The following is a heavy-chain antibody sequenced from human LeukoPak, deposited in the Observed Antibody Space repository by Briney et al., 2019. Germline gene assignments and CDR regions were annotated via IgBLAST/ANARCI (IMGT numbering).Heavy chain of an antibody. J-gene: IGHJ6*02. CDR3: ARASGYDSYYYGMDV. CDR2: VHHSGNT. Sequence: SETLSLTCGVYGGSSSGYYWSWIRQPPGRGLEWIGQVHHSGNTNYNPSLKSRVTISVDTSKNQFSLKLSSVTAADTAVYYCARASGYDSYYYGMDVWGQGTTVTVSS. V-gene: IGHV4-34*01. CDR1: GGSSSGYY. D-gene: IGHD5-12*01.